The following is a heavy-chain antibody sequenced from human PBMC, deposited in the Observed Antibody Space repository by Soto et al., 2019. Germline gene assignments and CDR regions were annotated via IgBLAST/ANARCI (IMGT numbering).Heavy chain of an antibody. CDR2: INPNSGGT. Sequence: ASVKVSCKASGYTFTGYYIHWVRQAPGQGLEWMGWINPNSGGTNYAQKFQGWVTMTRDTSISTAYMELSRLRSDDTAVYYCAISSYSSSSPLYGMDVWGQGTTVTVSS. D-gene: IGHD6-6*01. CDR1: GYTFTGYY. V-gene: IGHV1-2*04. J-gene: IGHJ6*02. CDR3: AISSYSSSSPLYGMDV.